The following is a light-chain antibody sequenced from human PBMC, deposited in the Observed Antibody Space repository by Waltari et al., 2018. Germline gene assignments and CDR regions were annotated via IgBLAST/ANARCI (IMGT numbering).Light chain of an antibody. J-gene: IGLJ2*01. CDR2: VDSNGGH. CDR1: SGHSTSA. V-gene: IGLV4-69*02. Sequence: QLVLTQSPSASASLGASVKPTCTLSSGHSTSAIAWHQQQPGKGPRYLMKVDSNGGHFKGDGIPDRFSGSSSGTERYLTISSLQSDDEADYYCQTWVTGIRVVFGGGTKLTVL. CDR3: QTWVTGIRVV.